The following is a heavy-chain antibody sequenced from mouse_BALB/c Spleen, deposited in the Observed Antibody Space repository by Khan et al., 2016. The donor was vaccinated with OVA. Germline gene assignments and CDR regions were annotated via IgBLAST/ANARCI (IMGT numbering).Heavy chain of an antibody. Sequence: QVQLKESGPGLVAPSQSLSITCTVSGFSLTTYGVHWVRQPPGNGLEWLGIIWAGGSTNYNSALMSRLTISKDNSKSQVFLKMNSLQTDDTAMYYCVRAWLISTDSFDYWGQGTTLTVSS. CDR2: IWAGGST. J-gene: IGHJ2*01. CDR3: VRAWLISTDSFDY. D-gene: IGHD1-1*01. V-gene: IGHV2-9*02. CDR1: GFSLTTYG.